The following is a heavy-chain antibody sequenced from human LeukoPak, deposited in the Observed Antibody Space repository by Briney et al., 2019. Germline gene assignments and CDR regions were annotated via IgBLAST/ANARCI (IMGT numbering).Heavy chain of an antibody. V-gene: IGHV3-30*02. CDR2: IRYDGSNK. J-gene: IGHJ4*02. D-gene: IGHD2-2*01. CDR3: ANYPYCSSTSCYDY. CDR1: GFTFGSYG. Sequence: GGSLRLSCAASGFTFGSYGMHWVRQAPGKGLEWVAFIRYDGSNKYYADSVKGRFTISRDNSKNTLYLQMNSLRAEDTAVYYCANYPYCSSTSCYDYWGQGTLVTVSS.